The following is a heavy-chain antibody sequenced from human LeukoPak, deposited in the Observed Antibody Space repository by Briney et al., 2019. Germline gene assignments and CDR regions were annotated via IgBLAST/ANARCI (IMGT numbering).Heavy chain of an antibody. CDR1: GFTFSSYS. Sequence: GGSLRLSGAASGFTFSSYSMNWVRQAPGKGLEWVSSISSSSSYIYYADSVKGRFTISRDNAKNSLYLQMNSLRAEDTAVYYCARDRFRAAFDIWGQGTMVTVSS. V-gene: IGHV3-21*01. J-gene: IGHJ3*02. D-gene: IGHD3-16*01. CDR3: ARDRFRAAFDI. CDR2: ISSSSSYI.